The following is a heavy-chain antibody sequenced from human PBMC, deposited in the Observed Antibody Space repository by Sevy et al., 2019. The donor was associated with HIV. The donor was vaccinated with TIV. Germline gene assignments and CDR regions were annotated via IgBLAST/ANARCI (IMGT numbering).Heavy chain of an antibody. Sequence: GGSLRLSCAASGFSVSRNHINWVRQAPGKGQEWISVIYSDGTTQYADSVKGRFTIYRDTSNNTMYLQVSSLRADDTAVYYCARRLSSAWYFDFWGQGTLVTVSS. V-gene: IGHV3-53*01. CDR2: IYSDGTT. J-gene: IGHJ4*02. D-gene: IGHD6-19*01. CDR1: GFSVSRNH. CDR3: ARRLSSAWYFDF.